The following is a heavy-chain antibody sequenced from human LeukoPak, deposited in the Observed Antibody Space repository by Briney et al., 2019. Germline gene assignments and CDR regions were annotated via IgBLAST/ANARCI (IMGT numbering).Heavy chain of an antibody. CDR1: GFTFSSYS. D-gene: IGHD3-22*01. V-gene: IGHV3-48*04. CDR3: VRDDDRPDNGLDY. CDR2: ISSSSSTI. J-gene: IGHJ4*02. Sequence: GGSLRLSCAASGFTFSSYSMNWVRQAPGKGLEWVSYISSSSSTIYYADSVKGRFTISRDNAKNSLYLQMNSLRAEDTAVYYCVRDDDRPDNGLDYWGQGTLVTVSS.